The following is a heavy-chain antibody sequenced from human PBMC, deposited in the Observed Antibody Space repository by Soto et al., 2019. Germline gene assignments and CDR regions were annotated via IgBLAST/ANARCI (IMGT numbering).Heavy chain of an antibody. CDR1: GGSFGSYS. D-gene: IGHD3-22*01. CDR2: IYTSVRT. CDR3: ARYVCYMDRSSPRGDGFDY. V-gene: IGHV4-4*09. J-gene: IGHJ4*02. Sequence: QVQLQQSGPGLVKPAETLSLTCAVSGGSFGSYSWNWIRQPPGKGLEWIGKIYTSVRTGYNPSLNRRSTQTIDTSTNQLSRNRSSVTVADTAVDYSARYVCYMDRSSPRGDGFDYWGQGTLVTVSA.